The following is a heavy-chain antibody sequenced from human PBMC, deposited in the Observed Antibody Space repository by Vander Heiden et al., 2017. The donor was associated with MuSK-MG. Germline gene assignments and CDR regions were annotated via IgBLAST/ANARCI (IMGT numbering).Heavy chain of an antibody. Sequence: EVQLLESGGGLVQPGGSLRLSCAASGFTFSSYAMGWVRQATGKGLEWVSAISGSGGSTYYADSVKGRFTISRDNSKNTLYLQMNSLRAEDTAVYYCAKDWGVGYCSSTSCRRFDYWGQGTLVTVSS. V-gene: IGHV3-23*01. J-gene: IGHJ4*02. CDR2: ISGSGGST. CDR1: GFTFSSYA. D-gene: IGHD2-2*01. CDR3: AKDWGVGYCSSTSCRRFDY.